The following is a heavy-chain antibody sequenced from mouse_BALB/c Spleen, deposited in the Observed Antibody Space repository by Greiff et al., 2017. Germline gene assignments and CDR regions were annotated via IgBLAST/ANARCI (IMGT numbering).Heavy chain of an antibody. CDR3: ARERDPLSYFDY. J-gene: IGHJ2*01. Sequence: VKLQESGPGLVAPSQSLSITCTVSGFSLTSYGVHWVRQPPGKGLEWLGVIWAGGSTNYNSALMSRLSISKDNSKSQVFLKMNSLQTDDTAMYYCARERDPLSYFDYWGQGTTLTVSS. CDR1: GFSLTSYG. CDR2: IWAGGST. V-gene: IGHV2-9*02. D-gene: IGHD1-1*02.